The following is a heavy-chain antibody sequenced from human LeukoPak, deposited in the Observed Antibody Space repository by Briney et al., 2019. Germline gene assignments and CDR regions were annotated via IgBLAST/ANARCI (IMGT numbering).Heavy chain of an antibody. CDR2: INPNSGGT. V-gene: IGHV1-2*02. D-gene: IGHD2-2*02. CDR3: ARDADIVVVPAAIPSY. Sequence: ASVKVSCKASGYTFTGYYMHWVRQAPGQGLEWMGWINPNSGGTNYAQKFQGRVTMTRDTSISIAYMELSRLRSDDTAVYYCARDADIVVVPAAIPSYWGQGTLVTVSS. CDR1: GYTFTGYY. J-gene: IGHJ4*02.